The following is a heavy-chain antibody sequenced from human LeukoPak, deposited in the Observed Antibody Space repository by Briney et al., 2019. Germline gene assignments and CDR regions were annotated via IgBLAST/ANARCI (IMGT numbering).Heavy chain of an antibody. J-gene: IGHJ4*02. CDR2: ISSSGSTI. CDR3: ARDHIPYYYDSSGYFQFDY. Sequence: GGSPRLSCAASGFTFSDYYMSWIRQAPGKGLEWVSYISSSGSTIYYADSVKGRFTISRDNAKNSLYLQMNSLRAEDTAVYYCARDHIPYYYDSSGYFQFDYWGQGTLVTVSS. D-gene: IGHD3-22*01. V-gene: IGHV3-11*04. CDR1: GFTFSDYY.